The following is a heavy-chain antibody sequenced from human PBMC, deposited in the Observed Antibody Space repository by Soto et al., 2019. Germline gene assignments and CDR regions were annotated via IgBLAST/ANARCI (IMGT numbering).Heavy chain of an antibody. CDR3: ARDVYDFWSGSHYFDC. Sequence: PGGSLRLSCAASGFTFSSYWMSWVRQAPGKGLEWVANIKQDGSEKYYVDSVKGRFTISRDNAKNSLYLQMNSLRAEDTAVYYCARDVYDFWSGSHYFDCWGQGTLVTVSS. CDR2: IKQDGSEK. D-gene: IGHD3-3*01. CDR1: GFTFSSYW. V-gene: IGHV3-7*01. J-gene: IGHJ4*02.